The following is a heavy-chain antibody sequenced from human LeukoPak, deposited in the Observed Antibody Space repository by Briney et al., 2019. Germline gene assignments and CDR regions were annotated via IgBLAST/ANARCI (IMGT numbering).Heavy chain of an antibody. D-gene: IGHD3-3*01. V-gene: IGHV3-23*01. CDR1: GFTFSSYA. CDR3: AKDRGIFGVVPFDY. J-gene: IGHJ4*02. CDR2: ISGSGGST. Sequence: GGSLRLSCAASGFTFSSYAMSWVRQAPGKGLEWVSAISGSGGSTYCADSVKGRFTISRDNSKNTLYLQMNSLRAEDTAVYNGAKDRGIFGVVPFDYWGQGTLVTVSS.